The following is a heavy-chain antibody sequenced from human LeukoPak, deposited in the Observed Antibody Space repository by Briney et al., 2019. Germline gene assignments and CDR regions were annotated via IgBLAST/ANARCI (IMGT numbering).Heavy chain of an antibody. CDR1: GFTFSSYA. CDR3: ARMPTNGYSSSWPLIAFDI. CDR2: ISYDGSNK. Sequence: GGSLRLSCAASGFTFSSYAMHWVRQAPGKGLEWVAVISYDGSNKYYADSVKGRFTISRDNSKNTLYLQMNSLRAEDTAVYYCARMPTNGYSSSWPLIAFDIWGQGTMVTVSS. V-gene: IGHV3-30-3*01. D-gene: IGHD6-13*01. J-gene: IGHJ3*02.